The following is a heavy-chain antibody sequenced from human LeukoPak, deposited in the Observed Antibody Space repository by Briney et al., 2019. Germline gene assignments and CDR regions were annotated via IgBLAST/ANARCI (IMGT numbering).Heavy chain of an antibody. Sequence: WASVKVSCKASGYTFTSYYMHWVRQAPGQGLEWMGIINPSGGSTSYAQKFQGRVTMTRDTSTSTVYMELSSLRSEDTAVYYCVRDVGSSWYGDYYYGMDVWGQGTTVTVSS. CDR2: INPSGGST. J-gene: IGHJ6*02. CDR3: VRDVGSSWYGDYYYGMDV. V-gene: IGHV1-46*01. CDR1: GYTFTSYY. D-gene: IGHD6-13*01.